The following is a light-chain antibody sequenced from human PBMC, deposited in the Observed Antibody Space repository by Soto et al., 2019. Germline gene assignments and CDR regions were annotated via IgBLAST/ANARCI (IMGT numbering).Light chain of an antibody. Sequence: QSALTQPASVSGSPGQSITISCTGSSSDVGRYNYVSWYQHHPDKAPKLIIYDVTDRPSGVSNRFSGSKSGNTASLTISGLQAEDEADYYCSSYTSSSTYVFGTGTKLTVL. CDR3: SSYTSSSTYV. J-gene: IGLJ1*01. CDR2: DVT. V-gene: IGLV2-14*03. CDR1: SSDVGRYNY.